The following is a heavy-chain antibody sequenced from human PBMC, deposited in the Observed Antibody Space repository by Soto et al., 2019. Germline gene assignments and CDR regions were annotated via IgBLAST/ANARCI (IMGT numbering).Heavy chain of an antibody. CDR1: GGSISSSDFY. D-gene: IGHD3-22*01. CDR3: AVVDSTGNWFDP. V-gene: IGHV4-39*01. CDR2: MYYSGTT. J-gene: IGHJ5*02. Sequence: QLQLQESGPGLVKPSETLSLTCTVSGGSISSSDFYWGWLRQPPGKGLDFIGSMYYSGTTYYNPSLKNRITRSVDTSKNQFSLKLISVTAADTAVYYCAVVDSTGNWFDPWGQGALVTVSS.